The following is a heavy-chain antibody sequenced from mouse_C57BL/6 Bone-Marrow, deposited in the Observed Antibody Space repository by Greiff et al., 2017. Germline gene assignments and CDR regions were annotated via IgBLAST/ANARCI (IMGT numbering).Heavy chain of an antibody. V-gene: IGHV14-1*01. J-gene: IGHJ4*01. CDR1: GFNIKDYY. CDR3: ATRFGYYGRYYAMDY. Sequence: EVQLQQSGAELVRPGASVKLSCTASGFNIKDYYMHWVKQRPEQGLEWIGRIDPEDGDTEYAPKFQGKATMTADTSSNTAYLQLSSLTSEDTAVYYCATRFGYYGRYYAMDYWGQGTSVTVSS. D-gene: IGHD1-1*01. CDR2: IDPEDGDT.